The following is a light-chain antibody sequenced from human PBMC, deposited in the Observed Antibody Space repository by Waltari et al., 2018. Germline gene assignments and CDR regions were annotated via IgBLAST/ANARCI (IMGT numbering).Light chain of an antibody. CDR2: WAS. CDR1: QSVLYSSNNKNY. CDR3: QQYYSTPPT. J-gene: IGKJ4*01. V-gene: IGKV4-1*01. Sequence: DIVMTQSPDSLAVSLGERATINCKSCQSVLYSSNNKNYLAWYQQKPGQPPKLLIYWASTRESGVPDRFSGSGSGTDFTLTISSLQAADVAVYYCQQYYSTPPTFGGGTKVEIK.